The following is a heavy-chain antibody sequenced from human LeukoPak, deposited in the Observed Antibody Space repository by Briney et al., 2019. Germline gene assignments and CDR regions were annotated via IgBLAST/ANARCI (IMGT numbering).Heavy chain of an antibody. J-gene: IGHJ4*02. CDR3: ATFGVTVRNDYLDY. D-gene: IGHD3-3*01. CDR2: ISGSGGST. V-gene: IGHV3-23*01. CDR1: GFTFSSYA. Sequence: GGSLRLSCAASGFTFSSYAMNWVRQAPGKGLEWVSAISGSGGSTYYADSVKGRFTISRDNSKNTLYLQMNSLRAEDTAVYYCATFGVTVRNDYLDYWGQGARVAVSS.